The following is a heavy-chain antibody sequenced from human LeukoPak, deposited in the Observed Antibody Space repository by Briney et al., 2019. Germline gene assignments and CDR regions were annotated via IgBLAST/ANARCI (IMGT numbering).Heavy chain of an antibody. V-gene: IGHV1-8*03. CDR3: ARERQPSWTYYYYMDV. J-gene: IGHJ6*03. Sequence: ASVKVSCKASGYTFTSYDINWVRQATGQGLEWMGWMNPNSGNTGYAQKFQGRVTITRNTSISTAYMELSSLRSEDTAVYYCARERQPSWTYYYYMDVWGKGTTVTVSS. CDR1: GYTFTSYD. CDR2: MNPNSGNT. D-gene: IGHD6-25*01.